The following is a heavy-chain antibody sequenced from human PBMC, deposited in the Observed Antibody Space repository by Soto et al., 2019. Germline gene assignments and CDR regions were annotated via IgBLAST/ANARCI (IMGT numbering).Heavy chain of an antibody. D-gene: IGHD3-9*01. V-gene: IGHV1-18*01. CDR1: GYTFTSYG. CDR3: ARDRDTYYDILTGYDAFGI. Sequence: GASVKVSCKASGYTFTSYGISWVRQAPGQGLEWMGWISAYNGNTNYAQKLQGRVTMTTDTSTSTAYMELRSLRSDDTAVYYCARDRDTYYDILTGYDAFGIWGQGTRVTVSS. CDR2: ISAYNGNT. J-gene: IGHJ3*02.